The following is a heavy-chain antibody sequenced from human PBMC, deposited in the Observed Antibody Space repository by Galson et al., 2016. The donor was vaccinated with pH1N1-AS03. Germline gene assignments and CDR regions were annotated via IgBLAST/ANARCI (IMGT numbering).Heavy chain of an antibody. CDR2: IYPTGDGK. D-gene: IGHD6-19*01. J-gene: IGHJ3*01. Sequence: SVKVSCKASGYTFTRHQMHWVRQAPGQGLEWMGIIYPTGDGKNYAQKFQGRVTMTRDTSTSTFYMELSSLISDDTAVYFCARDSGGWAVDFWGQGTEVTVSS. V-gene: IGHV1-46*01. CDR3: ARDSGGWAVDF. CDR1: GYTFTRHQ.